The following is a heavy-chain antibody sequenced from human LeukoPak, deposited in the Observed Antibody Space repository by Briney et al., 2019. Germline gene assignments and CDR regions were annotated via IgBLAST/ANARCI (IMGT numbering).Heavy chain of an antibody. CDR2: INPSGGST. V-gene: IGHV1-46*01. J-gene: IGHJ4*02. CDR3: AKDQPHGGHFDY. CDR1: GCTFTSYY. Sequence: ASVKVSCKASGCTFTSYYMHWVRQAPGQGLEWMGIINPSGGSTSYAQKFQGRVTMTRDTSTSTVYMELSSLRSEDTAVYYCAKDQPHGGHFDYWGQGTLVTVSS. D-gene: IGHD4-23*01.